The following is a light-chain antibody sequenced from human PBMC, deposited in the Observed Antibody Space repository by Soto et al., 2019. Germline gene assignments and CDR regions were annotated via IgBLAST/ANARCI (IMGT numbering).Light chain of an antibody. CDR2: EVS. Sequence: QSALTQPPSVSGSPGQSVTISCTGTSTDFVSYNRVSWYQQPPGTAPKLMIYEVSKRPSGVPDRFSGSKSGNTASLTISGLQAADEADYYCSSYTTSSIWVFGGGTKLTVL. CDR1: STDFVSYNR. CDR3: SSYTTSSIWV. V-gene: IGLV2-18*02. J-gene: IGLJ3*02.